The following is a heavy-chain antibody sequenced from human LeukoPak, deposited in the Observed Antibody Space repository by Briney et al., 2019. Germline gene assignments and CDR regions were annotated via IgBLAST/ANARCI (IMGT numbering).Heavy chain of an antibody. Sequence: GGSLRLSCAASGFTFSSNAMSWVRRAPGRGLEWVAAIGSSGTSTYYADSVEGRFTIYRDNSKNTLYLQINSLRAEDTAVYYRAKLVMNSLFDYWGQGTLVTVSS. V-gene: IGHV3-23*01. D-gene: IGHD2-21*01. CDR2: IGSSGTST. CDR3: AKLVMNSLFDY. CDR1: GFTFSSNA. J-gene: IGHJ4*02.